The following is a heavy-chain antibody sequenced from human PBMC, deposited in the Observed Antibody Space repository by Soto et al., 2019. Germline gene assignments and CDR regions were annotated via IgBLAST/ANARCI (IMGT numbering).Heavy chain of an antibody. CDR1: GYSFTSYW. CDR3: ARTIQLWPYYYYYGMDV. Sequence: PGESLKISCKGSGYSFTSYWIGWVRQMPGKGLEWMGIIYPGDSDTRYSPSFQGQVTISADKSISTAYLQWSSLKASDTAMYYCARTIQLWPYYYYYGMDVWGQGTTVTVSS. V-gene: IGHV5-51*01. J-gene: IGHJ6*02. D-gene: IGHD5-18*01. CDR2: IYPGDSDT.